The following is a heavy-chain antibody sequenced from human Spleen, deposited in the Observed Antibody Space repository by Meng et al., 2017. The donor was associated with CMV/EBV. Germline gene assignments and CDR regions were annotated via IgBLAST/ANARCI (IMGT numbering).Heavy chain of an antibody. CDR1: VCSVSSRSSS. D-gene: IGHD4-17*01. CDR3: ARDRGEGNNWFDP. Sequence: SVCSVSSRSSSWGWIRQPPGKGLGCIGTIYYSGSTYYNPSLKSRVTISIDTSKNQFSLKLSSVTASDTAVYYCARDRGEGNNWFDPWGQGTLVTVSS. V-gene: IGHV4-39*07. J-gene: IGHJ5*02. CDR2: IYYSGST.